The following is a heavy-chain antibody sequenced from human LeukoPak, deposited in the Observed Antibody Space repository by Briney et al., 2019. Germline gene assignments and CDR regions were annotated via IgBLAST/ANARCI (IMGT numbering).Heavy chain of an antibody. V-gene: IGHV1-69*13. CDR2: IIPIFGTA. Sequence: SVKVSCKASGYTFTGYYMHWVRQAPGQGLEWMGGIIPIFGTANYAQKFQGRVTITADESTSTAYMELSSLRSEDTAVYYCVTGATTGEIDYWGQGTLVTVSS. D-gene: IGHD2-8*02. J-gene: IGHJ4*02. CDR3: VTGATTGEIDY. CDR1: GYTFTGYY.